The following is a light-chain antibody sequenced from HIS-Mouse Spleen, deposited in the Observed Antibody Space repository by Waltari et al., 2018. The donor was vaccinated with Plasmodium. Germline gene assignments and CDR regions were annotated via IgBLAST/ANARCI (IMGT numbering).Light chain of an antibody. CDR2: EGS. Sequence: QSALTQPASVSGSPGPSITIPCTGTSSDVASYNLVSWYQQHPGKAPILRIYEGSKRASGVSNRVSGSKSGNAASLTISGLQAEDEADYYCCSYAGSSTNWVFGGGTKLTVL. J-gene: IGLJ3*02. CDR1: SSDVASYNL. CDR3: CSYAGSSTNWV. V-gene: IGLV2-23*01.